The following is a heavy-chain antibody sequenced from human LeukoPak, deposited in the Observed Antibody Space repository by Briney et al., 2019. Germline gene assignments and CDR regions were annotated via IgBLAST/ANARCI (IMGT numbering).Heavy chain of an antibody. V-gene: IGHV4-30-4*01. CDR2: IYYSGST. CDR3: ARDVPYYYDSNGAFDI. CDR1: GGSISSGDYY. D-gene: IGHD3-22*01. Sequence: SQTLSLTCTVSGGSISSGDYYWSWIRQPPGKGLEWIGYIYYSGSTYYNPSLKSRVTISVDTSKNQFSLKLSSVTAADTAVYYCARDVPYYYDSNGAFDIWGQGTMVTVSS. J-gene: IGHJ3*02.